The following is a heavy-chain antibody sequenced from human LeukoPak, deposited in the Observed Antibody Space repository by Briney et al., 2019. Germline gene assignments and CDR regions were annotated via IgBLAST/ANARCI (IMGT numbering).Heavy chain of an antibody. Sequence: PSETLSLTCTVSGGSISSYYWSWIRQPPGKGLEWIGYIYYSGSTNYNPSLKSRVTISVDMSKNQFSLKLSSVTAADTAVYYCARLPLDYDILTGYYDYFDYWGQGTLVTVSS. CDR2: IYYSGST. D-gene: IGHD3-9*01. CDR1: GGSISSYY. CDR3: ARLPLDYDILTGYYDYFDY. V-gene: IGHV4-59*08. J-gene: IGHJ4*02.